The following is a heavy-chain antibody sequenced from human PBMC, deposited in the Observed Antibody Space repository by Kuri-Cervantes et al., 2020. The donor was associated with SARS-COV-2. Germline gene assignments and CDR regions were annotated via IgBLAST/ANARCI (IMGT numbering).Heavy chain of an antibody. D-gene: IGHD3-3*01. CDR1: GYTFTGYY. CDR3: ARGQDVVWSGYPISYYYGMDV. J-gene: IGHJ6*02. CDR2: INHNSGGT. V-gene: IGHV1-2*04. Sequence: ASVKVSCRASGYTFTGYYMHSVRQAPGQGLEWMGWINHNSGGTNYAQKFQDWVTITRDTSISTAYMEMSRLRSDDTSVYYCARGQDVVWSGYPISYYYGMDVWGQGTTVTVSS.